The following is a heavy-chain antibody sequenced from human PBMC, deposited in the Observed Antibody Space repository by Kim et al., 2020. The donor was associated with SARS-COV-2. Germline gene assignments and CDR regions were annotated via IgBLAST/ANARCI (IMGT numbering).Heavy chain of an antibody. J-gene: IGHJ5*02. V-gene: IGHV1-69*13. CDR2: IIPICGTA. D-gene: IGHD6-13*01. Sequence: SVKVSCKASGGTFSSYSISWVRQAPGQGLEWMGGIIPICGTANYAQKFQGRVTITADESTSTAYMELSSLRSEDTAVYYCARAYSSSQMGFDPWGQGTLVTVSS. CDR1: GGTFSSYS. CDR3: ARAYSSSQMGFDP.